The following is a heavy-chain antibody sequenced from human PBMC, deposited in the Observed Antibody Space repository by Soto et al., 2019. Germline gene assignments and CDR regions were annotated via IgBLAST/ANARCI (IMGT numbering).Heavy chain of an antibody. CDR3: ARSTFKDYYGMDV. J-gene: IGHJ6*02. V-gene: IGHV4-34*01. CDR2: INHSGST. D-gene: IGHD3-16*01. CDR1: GGSFSGYY. Sequence: SDTLSLTCAVYGGSFSGYYWSWIRQPPGKGLEWIGEINHSGSTNYNPSLKSRVTISVDTSKKQFSMKLSSVTAEDTAVYYCARSTFKDYYGMDVWGQGTTVTVSS.